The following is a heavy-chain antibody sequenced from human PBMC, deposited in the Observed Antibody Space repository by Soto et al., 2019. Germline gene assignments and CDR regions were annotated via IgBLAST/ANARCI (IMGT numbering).Heavy chain of an antibody. D-gene: IGHD6-13*01. CDR1: GGSISSNSYY. Sequence: SETLSLTCTVSGGSISSNSYYWGWIRQPPGKGLQWIGSIYYSGSTYYNPSLKSRVTISVDTSKSQLSLNLSSVTAADTAVYYCASISAYSSSWSKFDYWGQGTLVTVSS. CDR3: ASISAYSSSWSKFDY. CDR2: IYYSGST. J-gene: IGHJ4*02. V-gene: IGHV4-39*01.